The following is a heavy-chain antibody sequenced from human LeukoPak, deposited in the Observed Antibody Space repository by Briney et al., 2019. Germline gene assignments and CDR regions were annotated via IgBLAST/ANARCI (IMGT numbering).Heavy chain of an antibody. D-gene: IGHD2-2*01. CDR3: ARDYCSSTSCLFDY. Sequence: ASVKVSCKASGYTFTGYHMHWVRQAPGQGLEWMGRINPNSGDTNYAQKFQGRVTMTRDTSISTAYMELSRLTSDDTAEYYCARDYCSSTSCLFDYWGQGTLVTVSS. CDR2: INPNSGDT. CDR1: GYTFTGYH. J-gene: IGHJ4*02. V-gene: IGHV1-2*06.